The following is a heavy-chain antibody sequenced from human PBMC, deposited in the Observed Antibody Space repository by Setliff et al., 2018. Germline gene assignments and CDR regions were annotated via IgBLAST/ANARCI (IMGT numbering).Heavy chain of an antibody. CDR3: ARGSYSSSF. V-gene: IGHV3-30*02. Sequence: PGESLKISCAASGFVFGTYGMHWVRQAPGKGLDWVASVRFDGSYKVYADSVKGRFTLSRDNSKNTLYLQMNSLRAEDTAVYYCARGSYSSSFGGQGTLVTVSS. CDR1: GFVFGTYG. J-gene: IGHJ4*02. D-gene: IGHD6-6*01. CDR2: VRFDGSYK.